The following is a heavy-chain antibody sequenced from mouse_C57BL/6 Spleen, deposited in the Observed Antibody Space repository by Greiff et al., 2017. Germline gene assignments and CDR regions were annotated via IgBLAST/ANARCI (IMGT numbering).Heavy chain of an antibody. D-gene: IGHD1-1*01. Sequence: VHLQQSGAELVRPGASVKLSCTASGFNIKDYYMHWVKQRPEQGLEWIGRIDPEDGDTEYAPKFQGKATMTADTSSNTAYLQLSSLTSEDTAVYYCTTEGNYYGSSSAWFAYWGQGTLVTVSA. CDR3: TTEGNYYGSSSAWFAY. CDR1: GFNIKDYY. CDR2: IDPEDGDT. J-gene: IGHJ3*01. V-gene: IGHV14-1*01.